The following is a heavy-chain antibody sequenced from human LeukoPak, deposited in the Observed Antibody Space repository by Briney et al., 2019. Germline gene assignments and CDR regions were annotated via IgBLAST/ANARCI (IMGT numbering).Heavy chain of an antibody. Sequence: PGGSLRLSCAASGFTFSSYAMSWVRQAPGKGLEWVSAISGSGDSTYYADSVKGRFTISRDNSKNTLYLQVNSLRAEDTAVFYCAKERHGGYSYGNFDYWGQGTLVTVSS. CDR2: ISGSGDST. D-gene: IGHD5-18*01. J-gene: IGHJ4*02. CDR1: GFTFSSYA. CDR3: AKERHGGYSYGNFDY. V-gene: IGHV3-23*01.